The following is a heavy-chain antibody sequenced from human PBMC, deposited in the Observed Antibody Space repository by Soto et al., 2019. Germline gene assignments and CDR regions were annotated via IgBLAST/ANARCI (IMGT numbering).Heavy chain of an antibody. CDR1: GFTFSSYW. CDR3: ARRNRYCTNGVCYRWGYYYHGMDV. D-gene: IGHD2-8*01. CDR2: IKQDVSEK. V-gene: IGHV3-7*01. Sequence: GGSLRLSCAASGFTFSSYWMSWVRQAPGKGLEWVANIKQDVSEKYYVDSVKGRFTISRDNAKNSLYLQMNSLRAEDTAVYYCARRNRYCTNGVCYRWGYYYHGMDVWGQGTTVTVSS. J-gene: IGHJ6*02.